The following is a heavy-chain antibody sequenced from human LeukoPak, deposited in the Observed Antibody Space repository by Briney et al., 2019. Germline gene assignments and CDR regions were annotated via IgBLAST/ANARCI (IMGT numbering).Heavy chain of an antibody. CDR2: IEFSGNT. D-gene: IGHD1-26*01. CDR3: ARLDGWGLDFYS. Sequence: PSETLSLTCSVSGASINSRAYSWGWLRQSPEKGLEWIGSIEFSGNTYYNPSVQSRVAISLDTSSNQFSLNLTSVTAADTAAYFCARLDGWGLDFYSWGQGTLVVVSS. V-gene: IGHV4-39*01. CDR1: GASINSRAYS. J-gene: IGHJ4*02.